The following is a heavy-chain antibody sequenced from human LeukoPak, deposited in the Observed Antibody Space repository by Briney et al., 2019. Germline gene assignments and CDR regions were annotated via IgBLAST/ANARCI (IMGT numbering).Heavy chain of an antibody. CDR3: AKDRVTTVTRMADY. CDR2: ISGSGGST. D-gene: IGHD4-17*01. V-gene: IGHV3-23*01. Sequence: PGGSLRLSCAASGFTFSSYAVSWVRQAPGKGLEWVSGISGSGGSTYYADSVKGRFTISRDNSKNTLYLQMNSLRAEDTAVYYCAKDRVTTVTRMADYWGQGTLVTVSS. J-gene: IGHJ4*02. CDR1: GFTFSSYA.